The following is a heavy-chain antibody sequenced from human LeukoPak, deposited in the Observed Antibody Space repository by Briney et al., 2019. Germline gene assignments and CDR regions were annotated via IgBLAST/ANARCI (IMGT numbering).Heavy chain of an antibody. CDR2: IIPILGIA. J-gene: IGHJ3*02. CDR1: GGTFSSYA. V-gene: IGHV1-69*04. Sequence: SVKVSCKASGGTFSSYAISWVRQAPGQGLEWMGRIIPILGIANYAQKFQGRVTITADKSTSTAYMELSSLRSEDTAVYYCSRSDAFDIWGQGTMVTVSS. CDR3: SRSDAFDI.